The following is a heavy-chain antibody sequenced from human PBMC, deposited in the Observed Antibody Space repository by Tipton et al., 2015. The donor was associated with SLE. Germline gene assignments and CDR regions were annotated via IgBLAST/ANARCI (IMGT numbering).Heavy chain of an antibody. J-gene: IGHJ4*02. V-gene: IGHV4-38-2*01. CDR2: IIYSGNT. D-gene: IGHD1-1*01. CDR1: GDSISSGHY. CDR3: ARTTAGFDF. Sequence: TLSLTCAVSGDSISSGHYWGWIRQSPGKGLEWIASIIYSGNTYYNPSLKSRVTISVDTSKNQFSLNLSSVTAADTALYYCARTTAGFDFWGQGMLVTVSS.